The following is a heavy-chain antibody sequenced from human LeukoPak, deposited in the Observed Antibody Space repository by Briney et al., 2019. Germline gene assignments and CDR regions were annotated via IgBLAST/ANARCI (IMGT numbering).Heavy chain of an antibody. J-gene: IGHJ4*02. CDR3: ARDPTIAVAGFDY. CDR1: GFTFSSYW. D-gene: IGHD6-19*01. V-gene: IGHV3-74*01. Sequence: PGGSLRLSCAASGFTFSSYWMHWVRQAPGKGLVWVSRINSDGSSTSYADSVKGRFTISRDNAKNTLHLQMNSLRAEDTAVYYCARDPTIAVAGFDYWGRGTLVTVSS. CDR2: INSDGSST.